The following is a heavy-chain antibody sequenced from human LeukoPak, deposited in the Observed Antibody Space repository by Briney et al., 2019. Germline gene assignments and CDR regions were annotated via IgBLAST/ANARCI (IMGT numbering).Heavy chain of an antibody. CDR3: ASGAQLRYLLY. V-gene: IGHV4-34*01. J-gene: IGHJ4*02. D-gene: IGHD5-24*01. CDR2: INHSGST. CDR1: GGSFSGYY. Sequence: PSETLSLTCAVYGGSFSGYYWSWIRQPPGKGLEWIGEINHSGSTNYNPSLKGRVTISVDTSKNQFSLTLSSVTAADTAVYYCASGAQLRYLLYWGQGTLATVSS.